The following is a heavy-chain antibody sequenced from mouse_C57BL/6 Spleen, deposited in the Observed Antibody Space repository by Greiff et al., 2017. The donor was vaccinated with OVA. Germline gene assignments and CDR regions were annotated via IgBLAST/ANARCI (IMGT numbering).Heavy chain of an antibody. J-gene: IGHJ1*03. CDR2: IYPGDGDT. V-gene: IGHV1-80*01. CDR3: AGGYGGYFDV. Sequence: VQLVESGAELVKPGASVKISCKASGYAFSSYWMNWVKQRPGKGLEWIGQIYPGDGDTNYNGKFKGKATLTADKSSSTAYLQLSSLTSEDAAVYFWAGGYGGYFDVWGTGTTVTVSS. CDR1: GYAFSSYW. D-gene: IGHD1-1*02.